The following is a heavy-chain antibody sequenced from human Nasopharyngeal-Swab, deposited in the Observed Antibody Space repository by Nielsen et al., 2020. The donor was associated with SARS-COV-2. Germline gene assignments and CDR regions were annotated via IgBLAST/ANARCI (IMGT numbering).Heavy chain of an antibody. D-gene: IGHD3-22*01. CDR2: IKQDGSEK. J-gene: IGHJ4*02. CDR1: AFTFSGYW. CDR3: ARAPGGYDSSGYYFDQ. Sequence: GGSLRLSCAASAFTFSGYWMNWVRQAPGKGLEWVASIKQDGSEKYYVDSMKGRFTISRDNAKNSLYLQMNSLRVEDTAVYYCARAPGGYDSSGYYFDQWGQGTLVTVSS. V-gene: IGHV3-7*01.